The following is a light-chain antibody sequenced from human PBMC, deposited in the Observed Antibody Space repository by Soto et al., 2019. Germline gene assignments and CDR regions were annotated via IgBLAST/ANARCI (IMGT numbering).Light chain of an antibody. CDR3: QQSYSTLT. CDR1: QSISSY. Sequence: DIHMPGSSSPLPVSVGARVSIVGRASQSISSYLNWYQQKPGKAPNLLIYAASSLQSGPPSRFSGSGSGTDFTLTISSLQPEDFATYYRQQSYSTLTGGRGTKGDIK. J-gene: IGKJ4*01. CDR2: AAS. V-gene: IGKV1-39*01.